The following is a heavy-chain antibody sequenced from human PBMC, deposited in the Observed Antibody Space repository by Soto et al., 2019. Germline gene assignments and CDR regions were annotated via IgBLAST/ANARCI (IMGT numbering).Heavy chain of an antibody. D-gene: IGHD5-18*01. V-gene: IGHV3-23*01. CDR3: ANVDTAMDPYYYGMDV. J-gene: IGHJ6*02. CDR1: GFTFSSYA. CDR2: ISGSGGST. Sequence: GGSLRLSCAASGFTFSSYAMSWVRQAPGKGLEWVSAISGSGGSTYYADSVKGRFTISRDNSKNTLYLQMNSLRAEDTAVYYCANVDTAMDPYYYGMDVWGQGTTVTVSS.